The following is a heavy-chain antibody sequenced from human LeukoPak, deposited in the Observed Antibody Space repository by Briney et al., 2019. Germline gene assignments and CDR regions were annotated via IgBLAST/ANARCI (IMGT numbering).Heavy chain of an antibody. CDR3: ARSKFGFGATNFDT. V-gene: IGHV4-59*01. D-gene: IGHD3-10*01. Sequence: PSETLSLTCDVSGVSITKYLWNWIRQSPGKGLEWIGYLDVTGKKKYASFFESRVTISGDISKNQFSLRLTSLTAADTAVYFCARSKFGFGATNFDTWGRGTLVSVSS. CDR2: LDVTGKK. J-gene: IGHJ5*02. CDR1: GVSITKYL.